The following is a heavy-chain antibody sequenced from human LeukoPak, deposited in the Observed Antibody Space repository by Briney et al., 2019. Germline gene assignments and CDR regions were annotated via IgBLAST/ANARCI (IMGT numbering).Heavy chain of an antibody. CDR3: GTTRTGSTDFDH. J-gene: IGHJ4*02. CDR1: GFTFSTYG. Sequence: GGSLRLSCAASGFTFSTYGMHWVRQAPGKGLEWVGVISSDGSEKFYADSVKGRFTLSRDNSKNTLYLQMSRLGGEDTGVYYCGTTRTGSTDFDHWDQGTLVTVSS. CDR2: ISSDGSEK. D-gene: IGHD1-7*01. V-gene: IGHV3-30*03.